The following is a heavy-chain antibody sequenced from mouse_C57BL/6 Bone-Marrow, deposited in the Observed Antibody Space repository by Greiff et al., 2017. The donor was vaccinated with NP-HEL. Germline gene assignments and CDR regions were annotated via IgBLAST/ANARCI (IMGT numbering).Heavy chain of an antibody. CDR1: GYTFTSYW. CDR2: IHPSDSDT. CDR3: AMGGSTMVTTGWFAY. V-gene: IGHV1-74*01. Sequence: VQLQQPGAELVKPGASVKVSCKASGYTFTSYWMHWVKQRPGQGLEWIGRIHPSDSDTNSNQQFKGKATLTVDKSSSTAYMQLSSLTSEDSAVYYCAMGGSTMVTTGWFAYWGQGTLVTVSA. J-gene: IGHJ3*01. D-gene: IGHD2-1*01.